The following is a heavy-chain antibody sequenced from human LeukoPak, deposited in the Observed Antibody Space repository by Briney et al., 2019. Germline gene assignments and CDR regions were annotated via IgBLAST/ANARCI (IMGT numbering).Heavy chain of an antibody. V-gene: IGHV4-61*02. D-gene: IGHD4-17*01. J-gene: IGHJ6*03. Sequence: PSQTLPLTCTVSGGSISSGSYYWSWIRQPAGKGLEWIGRIYTSGSTNYNPSLKSRVTISVDTSKNQFSLKLSSVTAADTAVYYCARAATATVTTPHARYYYYYMDVWGKGTTVTVSS. CDR3: ARAATATVTTPHARYYYYYMDV. CDR1: GGSISSGSYY. CDR2: IYTSGST.